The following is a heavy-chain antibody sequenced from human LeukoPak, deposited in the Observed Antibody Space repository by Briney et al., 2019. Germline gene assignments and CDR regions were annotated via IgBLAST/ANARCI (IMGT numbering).Heavy chain of an antibody. D-gene: IGHD3-16*01. J-gene: IGHJ4*02. V-gene: IGHV3-23*01. CDR1: GFTFSSYA. Sequence: GGSLRLSCAASGFTFSSYAMSWVRQAPGKGLEWVSAISGSGGSTYYADSVKGRFTISRDNSKNTLYLQMNSLRAKDTAVYYCAKAPIMITFGGFFDYWDQGTLVTVSS. CDR2: ISGSGGST. CDR3: AKAPIMITFGGFFDY.